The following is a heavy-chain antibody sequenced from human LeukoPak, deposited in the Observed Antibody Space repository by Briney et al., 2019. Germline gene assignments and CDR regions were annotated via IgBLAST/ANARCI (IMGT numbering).Heavy chain of an antibody. CDR2: IYHSGST. CDR3: ARERGTYYDFWSGKDWFDP. V-gene: IGHV4-59*01. CDR1: GGSISSYY. D-gene: IGHD3-3*01. J-gene: IGHJ5*02. Sequence: SETLSLTCTVSGGSISSYYWSWIRQPPGKGLEWIGEIYHSGSTNYNPSLKSRVTISVDKSKNQFSLKLSSVTAADTAVYYCARERGTYYDFWSGKDWFDPWGQGTLVAVSS.